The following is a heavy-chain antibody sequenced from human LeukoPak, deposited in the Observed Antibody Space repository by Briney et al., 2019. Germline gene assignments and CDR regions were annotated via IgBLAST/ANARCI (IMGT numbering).Heavy chain of an antibody. CDR1: GYTFTGYY. D-gene: IGHD2-2*01. J-gene: IGHJ5*02. CDR3: ARAEDIVVVPAALEFDP. CDR2: INPNSGGT. Sequence: ASVKVSCKASGYTFTGYYMHWVRQAPGQGLEWMGWINPNSGGTSYAQKFQGRVTMTRDTSISTAYMELSRLRSDDTAVYYCARAEDIVVVPAALEFDPWGQGTLVTVSS. V-gene: IGHV1-2*02.